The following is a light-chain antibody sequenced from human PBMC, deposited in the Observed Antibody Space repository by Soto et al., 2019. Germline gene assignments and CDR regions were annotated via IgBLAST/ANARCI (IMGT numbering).Light chain of an antibody. CDR3: QQYYSTLYT. V-gene: IGKV4-1*01. CDR2: WAS. Sequence: DIVMTQSPDSLAVSLGERATINCKSSQSVLYNSNNKNYLAWYQQKPGQPPKLLIYWASTRESGVPDRFSGSGYGTDFTLTISSLQAEDVAVYYCQQYYSTLYTFGQGTKLEIK. CDR1: QSVLYNSNNKNY. J-gene: IGKJ2*01.